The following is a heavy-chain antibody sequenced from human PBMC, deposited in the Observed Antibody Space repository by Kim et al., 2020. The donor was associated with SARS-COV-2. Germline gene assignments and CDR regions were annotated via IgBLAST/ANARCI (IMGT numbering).Heavy chain of an antibody. J-gene: IGHJ4*02. Sequence: GGSLRLSCAASGFTFSSYGMHWVRQAPGKGLEWVAVISYDGSNKYYADSVKGRFTISRDNSKNTLYLQMNSLRAEDTAVYYCAKDLWNSGSYYGGYYFDYWGQGTLVTVSS. D-gene: IGHD1-26*01. CDR1: GFTFSSYG. CDR2: ISYDGSNK. CDR3: AKDLWNSGSYYGGYYFDY. V-gene: IGHV3-30*18.